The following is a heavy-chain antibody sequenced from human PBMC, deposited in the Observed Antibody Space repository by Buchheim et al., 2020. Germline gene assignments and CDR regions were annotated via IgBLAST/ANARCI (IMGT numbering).Heavy chain of an antibody. CDR1: GFTFSSYS. CDR2: ISSSSSTI. J-gene: IGHJ4*02. D-gene: IGHD3-9*01. V-gene: IGHV3-48*02. Sequence: EVQLVESGGGLVQPGGSLRLSCAASGFTFSSYSMNWVRQAPGKGLEWVSYISSSSSTIYYADSVKGRFTISRDNATNSLYLQMNSLRDEDTAVYYCARDPYYDILTGYFPYYFDYWGQGTL. CDR3: ARDPYYDILTGYFPYYFDY.